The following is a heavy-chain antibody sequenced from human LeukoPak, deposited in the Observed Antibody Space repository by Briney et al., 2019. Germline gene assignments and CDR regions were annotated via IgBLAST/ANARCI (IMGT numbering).Heavy chain of an antibody. V-gene: IGHV3-30*04. CDR3: ARDEIAAAGPGADYYYYYGMDV. D-gene: IGHD6-13*01. J-gene: IGHJ6*02. Sequence: GGSLRLSCAASGFTFSSYAMHWVRQAPGKGLEWVAVISYDGSNKYYADSVKGRFTISRDNSKNTLYLQMNSLRAEDTAVYYCARDEIAAAGPGADYYYYYGMDVWGQGTTVTVSS. CDR2: ISYDGSNK. CDR1: GFTFSSYA.